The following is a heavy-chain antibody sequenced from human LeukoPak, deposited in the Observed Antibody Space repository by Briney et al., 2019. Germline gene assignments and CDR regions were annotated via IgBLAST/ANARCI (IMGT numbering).Heavy chain of an antibody. V-gene: IGHV1-69*06. Sequence: SVKVSCKASGYTFTSYGITWVRQAPGQGLEWMGGIIPIFGSTNYAQKFQGRVTITADKSTTTVYMELRSLRSEDTAVYYCARPRFPYYRLSGPDYYYMDVWGKGATVTVSS. CDR3: ARPRFPYYRLSGPDYYYMDV. D-gene: IGHD3-10*01. CDR2: IIPIFGST. J-gene: IGHJ6*03. CDR1: GYTFTSYG.